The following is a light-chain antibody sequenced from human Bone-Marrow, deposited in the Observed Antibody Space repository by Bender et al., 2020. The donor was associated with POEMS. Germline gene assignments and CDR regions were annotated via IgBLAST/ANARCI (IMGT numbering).Light chain of an antibody. CDR3: AFSDDCLNGRV. J-gene: IGLJ3*02. CDR1: SSNIGAHA. Sequence: QSVLTQPPSASGTPGQRVTISCSGGSSNIGAHAVNWYQHLPGTAPKLLIYSSHRRPSEVPDRFSGSRSGTSASLAIFGLQSGDEAVCYWAFSDDCLNGRVYGGRTKLTV. CDR2: SSH. V-gene: IGLV1-44*01.